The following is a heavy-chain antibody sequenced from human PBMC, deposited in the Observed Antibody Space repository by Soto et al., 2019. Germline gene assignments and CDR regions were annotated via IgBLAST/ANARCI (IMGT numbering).Heavy chain of an antibody. J-gene: IGHJ4*02. CDR2: MNSDGSTI. CDR1: GFTFRTSW. Sequence: XGSLRLSCAASGFTFRTSWMHWVRQAPGKGLVWVARMNSDGSTISYADSVKGRFTISRDNTKNTLFLQMNSLRVEDTALYYCASQLLYGYWGQGTLVTVSS. V-gene: IGHV3-74*01. D-gene: IGHD1-1*01. CDR3: ASQLLYGY.